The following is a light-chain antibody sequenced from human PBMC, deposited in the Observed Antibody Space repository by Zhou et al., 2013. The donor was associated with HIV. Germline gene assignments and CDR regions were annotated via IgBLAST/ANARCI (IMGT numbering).Light chain of an antibody. V-gene: IGLV2-14*03. CDR2: DVT. Sequence: QSALNQPASVSGSPGQSITISCTGTRHDIGGYNYVSWYQQYPGKAPKLLIYDVTNRPSGVSTRISGSKSGNTASLTISGLQTEDEGDYYCSSYVSSTSYYVFGTGDQGHRP. CDR3: SSYVSSTSYYV. CDR1: RHDIGGYNY. J-gene: IGLJ1*01.